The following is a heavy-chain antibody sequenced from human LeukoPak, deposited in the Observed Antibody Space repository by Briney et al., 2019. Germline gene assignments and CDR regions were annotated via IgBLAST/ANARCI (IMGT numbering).Heavy chain of an antibody. CDR1: GFNFSNYS. Sequence: GGSLRLSCAASGFNFSNYSMNWVRQAPGKGLEWVSSMIGSGRYINYADSVKGRFTISRDNAKNSLYLQMNSLRAEDTAVCYCARDYPGSYYYYGMDVWGQGTTVTVSS. D-gene: IGHD7-27*01. V-gene: IGHV3-21*01. J-gene: IGHJ6*02. CDR3: ARDYPGSYYYYGMDV. CDR2: MIGSGRYI.